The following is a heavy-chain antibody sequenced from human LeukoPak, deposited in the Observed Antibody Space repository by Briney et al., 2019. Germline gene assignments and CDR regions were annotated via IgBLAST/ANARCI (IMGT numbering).Heavy chain of an antibody. CDR1: GDTFDNFA. D-gene: IGHD5-12*01. CDR3: ASEHGDDLSPGGDTFDI. J-gene: IGHJ3*02. Sequence: SVKVSCKASGDTFDNFAISWVRQAPGQGLEWMGGIIPTFGTANYAQKFQSRVTITADESTSTVYMGLSSLRFEDTAMFYCASEHGDDLSPGGDTFDIWGQGTMVTVSS. V-gene: IGHV1-69*13. CDR2: IIPTFGTA.